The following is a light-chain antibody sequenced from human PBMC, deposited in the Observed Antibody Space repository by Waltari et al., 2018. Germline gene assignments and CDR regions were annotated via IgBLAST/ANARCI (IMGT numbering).Light chain of an antibody. Sequence: VVTQSPLSLPVTPGEPASISCRSSQSLLHSNGYNSLDWYLQKPGQSPQLLIYLVSTRVSGVPDRFSGSGSGTDFTLKINRVEAEDVGVYYCMQALQTPRTFGQGTKLEIK. V-gene: IGKV2-28*01. J-gene: IGKJ2*01. CDR3: MQALQTPRT. CDR1: QSLLHSNGYNS. CDR2: LVS.